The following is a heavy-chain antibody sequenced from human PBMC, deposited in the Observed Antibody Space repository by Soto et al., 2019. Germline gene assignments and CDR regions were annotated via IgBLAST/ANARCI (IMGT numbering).Heavy chain of an antibody. J-gene: IGHJ4*02. CDR1: GFSFRGYA. D-gene: IGHD3-22*01. CDR3: EKERTSSGYFDY. Sequence: EVQLLESGGGLVQPGGSLRLSCVASGFSFRGYAMSWVRQAPGKGLEWVSAISGSGGRTYYVDSVQGRFTISRDNSKNKLYLKMIREEAADTAVYYCEKERTSSGYFDYWGQGTLVTVSS. CDR2: ISGSGGRT. V-gene: IGHV3-23*01.